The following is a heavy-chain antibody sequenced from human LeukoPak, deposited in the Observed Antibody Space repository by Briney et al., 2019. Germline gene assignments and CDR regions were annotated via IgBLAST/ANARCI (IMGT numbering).Heavy chain of an antibody. CDR2: ISGSGGST. V-gene: IGHV3-23*01. CDR3: AKDRSKLGIFDY. J-gene: IGHJ4*02. CDR1: GFTFSSYW. D-gene: IGHD7-27*01. Sequence: GGSLRLSCAASGFTFSSYWMTWVRQAPGKGLEWVSAISGSGGSTYYADSVKGRFTISRDNSKYTLYLQMNSLRAEDTAVYYCAKDRSKLGIFDYWGQGTLVTVSS.